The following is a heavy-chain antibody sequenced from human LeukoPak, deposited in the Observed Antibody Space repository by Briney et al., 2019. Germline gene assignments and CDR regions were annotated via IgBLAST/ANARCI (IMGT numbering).Heavy chain of an antibody. J-gene: IGHJ3*01. V-gene: IGHV3-23*01. CDR3: ARDYYGGYGGF. Sequence: GGSLRLSCAASGFTFSSYAMSWVRQAPGKGLEWVSAISGSGSTTYYADSVKGRFTISRDDSKNTLYLQMNSLRAEDTAVYYCARDYYGGYGGFWGQGTMVTVSS. CDR2: ISGSGSTT. CDR1: GFTFSSYA. D-gene: IGHD4-23*01.